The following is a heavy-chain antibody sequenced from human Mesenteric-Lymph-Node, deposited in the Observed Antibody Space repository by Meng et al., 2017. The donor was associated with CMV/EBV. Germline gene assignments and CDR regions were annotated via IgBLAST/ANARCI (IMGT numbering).Heavy chain of an antibody. Sequence: GGSLRLSCAASGFTFSRFGIHWVRQAPGSGLGWVAVTSYDGRSKYYADSVKGRFTISRDISKDTLFLEMSSLRAEDTAIYYCAKDHVAVTGIGPLFDSWGQGTLVTVSS. J-gene: IGHJ4*02. CDR2: TSYDGRSK. CDR1: GFTFSRFG. D-gene: IGHD6-19*01. V-gene: IGHV3-30*04. CDR3: AKDHVAVTGIGPLFDS.